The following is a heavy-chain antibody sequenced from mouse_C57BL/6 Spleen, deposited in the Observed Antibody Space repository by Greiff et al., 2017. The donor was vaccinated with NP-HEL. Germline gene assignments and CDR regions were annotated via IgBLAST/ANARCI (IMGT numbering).Heavy chain of an antibody. CDR2: ISSGGDYI. Sequence: VQLKESGEGLVKPGGSLKLSCAASGFTFSSYAMSWVRQTPEKRLEWVAYISSGGDYIYYADTVKGRFTISRDNARNTLYLQMSSLKSEDTAMYYCTRGGYDVTAAWFAYWGQGTLVTVSA. D-gene: IGHD2-2*01. CDR3: TRGGYDVTAAWFAY. J-gene: IGHJ3*01. CDR1: GFTFSSYA. V-gene: IGHV5-9-1*02.